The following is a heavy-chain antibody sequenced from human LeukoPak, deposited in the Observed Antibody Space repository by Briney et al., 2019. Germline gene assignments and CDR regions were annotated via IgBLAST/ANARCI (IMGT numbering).Heavy chain of an antibody. CDR2: IKSTRDGATA. J-gene: IGHJ4*02. V-gene: IGHV3-15*01. Sequence: EPGGSLRLSCAASGFTFTNAWMTWVRQAPGKGLEWVGRIKSTRDGATADYAAPVEGRFTISRDDLKNTLYLQMNSLQTEDTAVYYCGTTYYYDSNDPRAFDYWGQGALATVSS. CDR1: GFTFTNAW. D-gene: IGHD3-22*01. CDR3: GTTYYYDSNDPRAFDY.